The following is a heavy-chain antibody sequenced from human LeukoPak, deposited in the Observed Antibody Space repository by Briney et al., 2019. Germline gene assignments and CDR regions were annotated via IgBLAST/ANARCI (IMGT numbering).Heavy chain of an antibody. J-gene: IGHJ4*02. V-gene: IGHV1-2*02. CDR1: GYTFTGYY. Sequence: GASVKVSCKASGYTFTGYYMHWVRQAPGQGLEWMGWINPNSGGTNYAQKFQGRVTMTRDTSISTAYMELSRLRSDDTAVYYCARDLSADYYDSSGYYYTFDYWGQGTLVTVSS. CDR2: INPNSGGT. CDR3: ARDLSADYYDSSGYYYTFDY. D-gene: IGHD3-22*01.